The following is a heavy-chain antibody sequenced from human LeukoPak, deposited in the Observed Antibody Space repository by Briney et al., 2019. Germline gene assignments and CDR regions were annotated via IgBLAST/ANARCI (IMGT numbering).Heavy chain of an antibody. V-gene: IGHV1-2*06. Sequence: GASVSVSSTASVYTFTVYYMHGVPQAPGQGREGGVRINPNSGGTNYTQKFQGRVTMTRDTSISTAYMALSRLRSDDTAVYYCASILGGSPFDYWGQGTLVTVSS. D-gene: IGHD2-15*01. CDR2: INPNSGGT. CDR1: VYTFTVYY. J-gene: IGHJ4*02. CDR3: ASILGGSPFDY.